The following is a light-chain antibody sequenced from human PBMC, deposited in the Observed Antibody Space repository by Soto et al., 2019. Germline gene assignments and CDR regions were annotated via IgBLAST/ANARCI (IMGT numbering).Light chain of an antibody. CDR3: QQYDNLPPNT. CDR2: DAS. J-gene: IGKJ2*01. CDR1: QDIGKY. V-gene: IGKV1-33*01. Sequence: DIQMTQSPSSLSASVGDSVTITCQASQDIGKYLNCYQQKAGKAPKLLIYDASKLERGVPSRFSGSGSGTDFTFTITSLPAEDFATYYCQQYDNLPPNTFGQGTKLEIK.